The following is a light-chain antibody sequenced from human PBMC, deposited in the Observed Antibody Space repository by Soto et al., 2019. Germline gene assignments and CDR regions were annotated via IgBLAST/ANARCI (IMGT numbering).Light chain of an antibody. J-gene: IGLJ1*01. CDR2: EAT. CDR1: SSDVGTYDL. V-gene: IGLV2-23*01. CDR3: CSYAGSSSYV. Sequence: QSVLTQPASVSGSPGQSITISCTGSSSDVGTYDLVSWYQQHPGKAPKLIIYEATERPSGLSNRFSGSKSGNTASLTISGLQAEDEADYYCCSYAGSSSYVFGTGTKVTVL.